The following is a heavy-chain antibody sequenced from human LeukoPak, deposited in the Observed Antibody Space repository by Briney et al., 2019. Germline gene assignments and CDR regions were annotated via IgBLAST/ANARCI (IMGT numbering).Heavy chain of an antibody. CDR2: INAGNGNT. Sequence: ASVKVSCKASGYTFTSYAMHWVRQAPGQRLEWMGWINAGNGNTKYSQEFQGRVTITRDTSASTAYMELSSLRSEDTAVYYCARAPQMGNWFDPWGQGTLVTVSS. D-gene: IGHD2-8*01. CDR3: ARAPQMGNWFDP. CDR1: GYTFTSYA. V-gene: IGHV1-3*03. J-gene: IGHJ5*02.